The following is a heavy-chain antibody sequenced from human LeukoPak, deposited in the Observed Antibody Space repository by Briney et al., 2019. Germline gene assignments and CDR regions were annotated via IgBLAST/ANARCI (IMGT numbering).Heavy chain of an antibody. D-gene: IGHD2/OR15-2a*01. V-gene: IGHV4-39*07. Sequence: PSETLSLTCIVSGGSIYTSSCYWDWVRQPPGKGLEWIGSIYYNGNTYYNPSLSSRATMSIDTSKNQFSLKLNSMTAADTAVYYCARREEDNNHHHYFGSWGQGTLVTVSS. CDR3: ARREEDNNHHHYFGS. CDR1: GGSIYTSSCY. CDR2: IYYNGNT. J-gene: IGHJ4*02.